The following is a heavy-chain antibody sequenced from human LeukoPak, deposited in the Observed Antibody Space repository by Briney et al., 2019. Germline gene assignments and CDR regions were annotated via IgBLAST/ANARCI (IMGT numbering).Heavy chain of an antibody. J-gene: IGHJ4*02. D-gene: IGHD3-10*01. CDR3: ARGGITMVRGVSPDY. CDR1: GFTFDDYG. Sequence: PGGSLRLSCAASGFTFDDYGMSWVRQAPGKGLEWVSGINWNGGSTGYADSVEGRFTISRDNAKNSLYLQMNSLRAEDTALYYCARGGITMVRGVSPDYWGQGTLVTVSS. V-gene: IGHV3-20*04. CDR2: INWNGGST.